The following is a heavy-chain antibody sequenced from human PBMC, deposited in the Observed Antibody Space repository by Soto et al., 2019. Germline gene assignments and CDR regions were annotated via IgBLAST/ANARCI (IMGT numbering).Heavy chain of an antibody. Sequence: PSETLSLTCAIYNGSFSVYYWTWIRQSPGKGLEWIGEINHGGSTNYNPSLKSRVTMSVDTSKNQFSLKLNSVTAADTAMYYCARDSTRRGACDIWGRGTMVTVSS. CDR1: NGSFSVYY. CDR2: INHGGST. D-gene: IGHD2-2*01. V-gene: IGHV4-34*01. J-gene: IGHJ3*02. CDR3: ARDSTRRGACDI.